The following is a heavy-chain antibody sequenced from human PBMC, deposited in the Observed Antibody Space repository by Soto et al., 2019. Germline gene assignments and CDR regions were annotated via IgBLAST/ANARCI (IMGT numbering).Heavy chain of an antibody. V-gene: IGHV1-69*13. Sequence: SVKVSCKASGGTFSSYAISWVRQAPGQGLEWMGGIIPIFGTANYAQKFQGRVTITADESTSTAYMELSSLRPEDTAVYYCARAATAYYYGMDVWGPGTTVTVSS. D-gene: IGHD5-18*01. CDR2: IIPIFGTA. CDR3: ARAATAYYYGMDV. J-gene: IGHJ6*02. CDR1: GGTFSSYA.